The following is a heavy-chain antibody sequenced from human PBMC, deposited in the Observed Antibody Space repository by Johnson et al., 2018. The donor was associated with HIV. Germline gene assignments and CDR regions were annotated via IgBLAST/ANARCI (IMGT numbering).Heavy chain of an antibody. CDR1: GFTFSNAW. D-gene: IGHD5-18*01. V-gene: IGHV3-30*03. J-gene: IGHJ3*02. Sequence: QMQLVESGGGLVKPGGSLRLSCAASGFTFSNAWMSWVSQAPGKGLEWVAVISYVGNSKYFADSVKGRFTISRDNSKNTLYLQMNSLRPEDTAVYYCARLPSGYSRDAFDIWGQGTMVTVSS. CDR2: ISYVGNSK. CDR3: ARLPSGYSRDAFDI.